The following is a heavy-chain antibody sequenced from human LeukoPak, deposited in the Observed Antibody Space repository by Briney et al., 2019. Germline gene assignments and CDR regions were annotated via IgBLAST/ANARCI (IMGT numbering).Heavy chain of an antibody. D-gene: IGHD5-18*01. CDR2: ISGSGGAI. V-gene: IGHV3-21*04. CDR1: GFTFNTYG. Sequence: GGTLRLSCAASGFTFNTYGMSWVRQAPGKGLEWVSGISGSGGAIYYADSVKGRFTISRDNAKNSLYLQMSSLRVEDTAVYYCARDPRGITALVDYFDYWGQGTLVTVSS. CDR3: ARDPRGITALVDYFDY. J-gene: IGHJ4*02.